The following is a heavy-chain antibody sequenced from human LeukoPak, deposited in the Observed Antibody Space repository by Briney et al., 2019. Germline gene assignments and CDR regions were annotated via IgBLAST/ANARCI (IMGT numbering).Heavy chain of an antibody. Sequence: ASVKVSCKASGGTFSSYAISWVRQAPGQGLEWMGWINTNTGNPTYAQGFTGRFVFSLDTSVSTAYLQISSLKAEDTAVYYCARVNPPTHYYDSSGYYGYWGQGTLVTVSS. CDR2: INTNTGNP. CDR1: GGTFSSYA. D-gene: IGHD3-22*01. CDR3: ARVNPPTHYYDSSGYYGY. V-gene: IGHV7-4-1*02. J-gene: IGHJ4*02.